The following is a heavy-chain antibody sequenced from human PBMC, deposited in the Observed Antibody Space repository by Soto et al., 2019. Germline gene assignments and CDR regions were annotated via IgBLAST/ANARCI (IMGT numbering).Heavy chain of an antibody. J-gene: IGHJ1*01. CDR2: VIPILGIA. CDR3: ARSPRGYSGYVGSEYFQH. Sequence: ASVKVSCKASGGTFSSYTISWVRQAPGQGLEWKGRVIPILGIANYAQKYQGRDKITADKSTSTAYMELSSLRSEDTAVYYCARSPRGYSGYVGSEYFQHWGQGTLVTVSS. CDR1: GGTFSSYT. D-gene: IGHD5-12*01. V-gene: IGHV1-69*02.